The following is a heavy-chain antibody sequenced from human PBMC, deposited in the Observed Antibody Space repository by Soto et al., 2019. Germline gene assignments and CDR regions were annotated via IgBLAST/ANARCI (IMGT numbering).Heavy chain of an antibody. CDR3: ARVEPYYYDSSGRFDY. CDR2: ISAYNGNT. V-gene: IGHV1-18*04. Sequence: ASVKVSCKASGYTFTSYGISWVRQAPGQGLEWMGWISAYNGNTNYAQKLQGRVTMTTDTSTSTAYMELRSLRSDDTAVYYCARVEPYYYDSSGRFDYWGQGTLVTVSS. D-gene: IGHD3-22*01. CDR1: GYTFTSYG. J-gene: IGHJ4*02.